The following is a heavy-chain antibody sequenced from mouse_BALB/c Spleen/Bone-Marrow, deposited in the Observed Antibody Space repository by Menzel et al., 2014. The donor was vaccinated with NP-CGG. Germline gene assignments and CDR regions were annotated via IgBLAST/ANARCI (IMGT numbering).Heavy chain of an antibody. CDR1: GFNIKDYY. V-gene: IGHV14-1*02. Sequence: EVQLQESGAELVRPGALVKLSCKASGFNIKDYYMHWVKQGPEQGLEWIGWIDPENGNTIYDPKFQGKASITADTSSNTAHLQLSSLTSEDTAVYYCAMITTYWGQGTTLTVSS. CDR2: IDPENGNT. CDR3: AMITTY. J-gene: IGHJ2*01. D-gene: IGHD2-4*01.